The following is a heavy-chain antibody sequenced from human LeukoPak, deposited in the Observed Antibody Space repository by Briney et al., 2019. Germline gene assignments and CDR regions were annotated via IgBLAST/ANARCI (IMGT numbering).Heavy chain of an antibody. CDR2: IYTTGRT. Sequence: PSETLSLTCSVSGGSVNSYYWSWIRHPPGKKLEGIGDIYTTGRTNYNPSLTSQATISVDTSKNQLSMLLSSVTAADTGVYYCAKILGSGVWYGFNIWGQGTMVTVSS. CDR3: AKILGSGVWYGFNI. J-gene: IGHJ3*02. D-gene: IGHD7-27*01. CDR1: GGSVNSYY. V-gene: IGHV4-4*09.